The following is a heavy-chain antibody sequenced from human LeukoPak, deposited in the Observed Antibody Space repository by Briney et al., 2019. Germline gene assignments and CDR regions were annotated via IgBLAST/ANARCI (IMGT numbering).Heavy chain of an antibody. CDR2: INYSGIN. CDR3: ARVVDWSYHYFDY. V-gene: IGHV4-39*07. D-gene: IGHD3/OR15-3a*01. J-gene: IGHJ4*02. CDR1: GGSISSNSYY. Sequence: PSETLSLTCTVSGGSISSNSYYWGWIRQPPGKGLEWIGSINYSGINYYNPSLMRRVTISVDTSKNQFSLKLSSVTAADTAVYYCARVVDWSYHYFDYWGQGTLVTVSS.